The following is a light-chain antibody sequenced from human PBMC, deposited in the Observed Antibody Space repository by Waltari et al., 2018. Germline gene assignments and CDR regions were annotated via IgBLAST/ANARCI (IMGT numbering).Light chain of an antibody. CDR3: QQYSSWPLWT. Sequence: EIVMTQSPATLSVSPGEEATLSCRASQSVDSNLAWYQQKPGQAPTLIIFGASGRATGVPARFSGSGSGTEYTLTIGSLQSEDSAVYYYQQYSSWPLWTFGQGTKVEIK. V-gene: IGKV3-15*01. CDR2: GAS. CDR1: QSVDSN. J-gene: IGKJ1*01.